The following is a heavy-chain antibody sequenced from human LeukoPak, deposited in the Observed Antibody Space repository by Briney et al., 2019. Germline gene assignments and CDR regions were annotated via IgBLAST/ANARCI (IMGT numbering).Heavy chain of an antibody. J-gene: IGHJ4*02. Sequence: PSETLSLTCTVSGYSITSDYYWGWVRQPPGKGLEWIGSFYHGGSTYFNPSLRSRVSISVDTSKNQFSLKLSSVTAADTAVYFCAKSGNPYDFLTSWGQGTLVTVSS. V-gene: IGHV4-38-2*02. CDR1: GYSITSDYY. D-gene: IGHD3-9*01. CDR3: AKSGNPYDFLTS. CDR2: FYHGGST.